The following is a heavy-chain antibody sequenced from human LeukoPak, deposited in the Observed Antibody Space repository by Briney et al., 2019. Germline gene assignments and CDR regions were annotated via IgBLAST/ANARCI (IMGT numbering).Heavy chain of an antibody. D-gene: IGHD3-10*01. CDR1: GGSFSGYY. V-gene: IGHV4-34*01. J-gene: IGHJ4*02. Sequence: PSETLSLTCAVYGGSFSGYYWSWIRQPPGKGLEWIGEINHSGSTNYNPSLKSRVTISVDTSKNQFSLKLSSVTAADTAVYYCAREDGYYGSGSYCQLDYWGQGTLVTVSS. CDR2: INHSGST. CDR3: AREDGYYGSGSYCQLDY.